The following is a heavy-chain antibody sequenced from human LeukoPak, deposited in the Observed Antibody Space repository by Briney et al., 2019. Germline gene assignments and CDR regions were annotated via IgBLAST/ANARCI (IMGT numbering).Heavy chain of an antibody. Sequence: GGSLRLSCAVSGFTVITNDMTWVRQAPGKGLEWVSVLYSDGNTKYADSVQGRFTISRDNSRNTLYLEMNSLSPDDTAVYYCARGVEPLAANTLAYWGQGTLVTVSS. CDR3: ARGVEPLAANTLAY. V-gene: IGHV3-53*01. CDR2: LYSDGNT. CDR1: GFTVITND. D-gene: IGHD1-14*01. J-gene: IGHJ4*02.